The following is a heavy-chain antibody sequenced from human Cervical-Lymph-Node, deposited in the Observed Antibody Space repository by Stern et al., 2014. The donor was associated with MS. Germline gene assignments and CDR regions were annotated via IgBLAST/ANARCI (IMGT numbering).Heavy chain of an antibody. V-gene: IGHV3-74*01. Sequence: EVQLVESGGGLVQPGGSLRLSCAASGFTFTNYWMHWVRQPPGKGPEWMARVDNAGRGTYYADSVKGRFTISRDNAKNALYLQMTSLRAEDTAVYYCGRDPLHYSVDFWGQGALVTVSS. J-gene: IGHJ4*02. CDR1: GFTFTNYW. CDR3: GRDPLHYSVDF. CDR2: VDNAGRGT. D-gene: IGHD2-21*01.